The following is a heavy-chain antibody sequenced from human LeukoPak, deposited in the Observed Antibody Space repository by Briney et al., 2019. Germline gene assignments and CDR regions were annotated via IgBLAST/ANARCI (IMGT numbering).Heavy chain of an antibody. J-gene: IGHJ2*01. Sequence: ASVKVSCKASGNTFTSYYIHWVRQAPGQGLEWMGIINPSSGSISYAQKFQGRVTMTRDTSTSTVYMELSSLRSEDTAVYYCAREGLSPARDWYFDLWGRGTLVTVSS. CDR2: INPSSGSI. V-gene: IGHV1-46*01. CDR3: AREGLSPARDWYFDL. CDR1: GNTFTSYY.